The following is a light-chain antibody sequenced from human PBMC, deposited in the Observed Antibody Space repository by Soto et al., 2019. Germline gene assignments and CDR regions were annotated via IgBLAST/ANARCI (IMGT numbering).Light chain of an antibody. CDR2: DAS. CDR1: QNVAEH. J-gene: IGKJ4*01. Sequence: LLAQALRSMCSSSVEGGTLSWKASQNVAEHLAWYQQKPGQPPRLLIYDASKRATGVPARFSGSGSGTDFTLTISSLDPEDFAVYYCQQRSNWPPVTFGGGTKV. CDR3: QQRSNWPPVT. V-gene: IGKV3-11*01.